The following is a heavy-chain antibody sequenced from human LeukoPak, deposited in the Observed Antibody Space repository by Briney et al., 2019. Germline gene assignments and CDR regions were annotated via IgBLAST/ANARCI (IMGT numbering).Heavy chain of an antibody. CDR3: ARGIIPEPAYYYYYYYMDV. D-gene: IGHD1-14*01. CDR2: IIPIFGTA. Sequence: GASVKVSCKASGGTFSSYAISWVRQAPGQGLEWMGGIIPIFGTANYAQKFQGRVTITTDESTSTAYMELSNLRSEDTAVYYCARGIIPEPAYYYYYYYMDVWGKGTTVTVSS. CDR1: GGTFSSYA. V-gene: IGHV1-69*05. J-gene: IGHJ6*03.